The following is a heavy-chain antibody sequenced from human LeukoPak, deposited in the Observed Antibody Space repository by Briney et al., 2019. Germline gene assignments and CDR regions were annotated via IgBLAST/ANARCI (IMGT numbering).Heavy chain of an antibody. CDR3: AKDSGYAANGGYFDY. D-gene: IGHD5-12*01. V-gene: IGHV3-30*02. Sequence: GGSLRLSCTASGFIFSSYGMHWVRQAPGKGLEWVAFIRYDGINKYYADSVKGRFTVSRDNSKNTLYLQMNSLRAEDTAVYYCAKDSGYAANGGYFDYWGQGTLVTVSS. J-gene: IGHJ4*02. CDR1: GFIFSSYG. CDR2: IRYDGINK.